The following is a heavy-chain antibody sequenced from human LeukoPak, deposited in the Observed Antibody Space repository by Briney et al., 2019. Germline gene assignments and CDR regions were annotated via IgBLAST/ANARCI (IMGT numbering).Heavy chain of an antibody. CDR3: ARGRGNIGWYFDL. CDR2: IYYSGST. D-gene: IGHD4-23*01. CDR1: GGSISSYY. V-gene: IGHV4-59*01. J-gene: IGHJ2*01. Sequence: SETLSLTCTVSGGSISSYYWSWIRQPPGKRLEWIGYIYYSGSTNYNPSLKSRVTISVDTSKNQFSLKLSSVTAADTAVYYCARGRGNIGWYFDLWGRGTLVTVSS.